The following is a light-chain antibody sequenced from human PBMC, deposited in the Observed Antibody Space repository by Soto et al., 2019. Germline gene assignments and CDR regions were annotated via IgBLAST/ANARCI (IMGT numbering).Light chain of an antibody. CDR2: GA. V-gene: IGKV3-20*01. CDR1: LSVRSSY. Sequence: EIVLTQSPGALSLSPGERATLFCRASLSVRSSYVAWYQQRPGQPPRLLMDGATRATGIPDRFSGSGSGTDFTLTISSLEPEDFAVYYCQQYGSSPITFGQGTRLEIK. CDR3: QQYGSSPIT. J-gene: IGKJ5*01.